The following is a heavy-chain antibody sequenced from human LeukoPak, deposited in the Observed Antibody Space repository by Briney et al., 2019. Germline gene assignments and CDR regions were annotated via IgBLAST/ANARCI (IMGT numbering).Heavy chain of an antibody. V-gene: IGHV4-61*01. CDR3: TTEAHSWRTRYYDYYMDV. CDR2: IYYSGST. J-gene: IGHJ6*03. CDR1: GGSISSNSYY. D-gene: IGHD1-1*01. Sequence: SETLSLTCAVSGGSISSNSYYWSWIRQPPGKGLEWIGYIYYSGSTNYNPSLKSRVTISVDTSKNQFSLKLSSVTAADTAVYARTTEAHSWRTRYYDYYMDVWGKGTTVTVSS.